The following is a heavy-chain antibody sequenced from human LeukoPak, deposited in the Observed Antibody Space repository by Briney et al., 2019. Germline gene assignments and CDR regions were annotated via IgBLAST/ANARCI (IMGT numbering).Heavy chain of an antibody. Sequence: ASVKVSCKASGNTFTNYDINWVRQATGQGLEWMGWMNPNSGNTGYAQKFQGRVTITRNTSISTAYMELSSLRSEDTAVYYCARGAYASGSYLSYFDYWGQGTLVTVSS. J-gene: IGHJ4*02. V-gene: IGHV1-8*03. CDR1: GNTFTNYD. CDR2: MNPNSGNT. D-gene: IGHD3-10*01. CDR3: ARGAYASGSYLSYFDY.